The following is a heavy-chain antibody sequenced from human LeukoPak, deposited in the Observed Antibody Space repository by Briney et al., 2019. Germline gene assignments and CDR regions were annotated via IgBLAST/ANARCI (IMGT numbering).Heavy chain of an antibody. J-gene: IGHJ6*03. CDR2: IKQDGSEK. CDR1: GFTFSSYY. D-gene: IGHD6-6*01. CDR3: AKGQLVPYYYYYMDV. Sequence: GGSLRLSCAASGFTFSSYYMSWVRQAPEMGLEWVATIKQDGSEKYYVDSVKGRFTISRDNAKNSLYLQMNSLRAEDTAVYYCAKGQLVPYYYYYMDVWGKGTTVTVSS. V-gene: IGHV3-7*03.